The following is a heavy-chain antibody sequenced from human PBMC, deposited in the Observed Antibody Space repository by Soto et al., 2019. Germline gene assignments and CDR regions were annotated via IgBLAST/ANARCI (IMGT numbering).Heavy chain of an antibody. V-gene: IGHV3-23*01. CDR3: AKWADYYDSSGYYC. CDR1: GFTFSLYG. D-gene: IGHD3-22*01. Sequence: PGGSLRPSCAASGFTFSLYGMSWVRQAPGKGLEWVSTVSASGGNSFYADSVKGRFTISRDNSKNTLYLQMNSLRAEDTAVYYCAKWADYYDSSGYYCWGQGTLVTVSS. J-gene: IGHJ4*02. CDR2: VSASGGNS.